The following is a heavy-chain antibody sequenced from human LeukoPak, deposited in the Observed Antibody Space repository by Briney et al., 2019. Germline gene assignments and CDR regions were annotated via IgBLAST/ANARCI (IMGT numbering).Heavy chain of an antibody. CDR2: MNPNSGNT. V-gene: IGHV1-8*01. Sequence: VSVKVSCKASGYTFTSYDINWVRQATGQGLEWMGWMNPNSGNTGYAQKFQGRVTMTRNTSISTAYTELSSLRSEDTAVYFCARKGPANYYYYYMDVWGKGTTVTVSS. J-gene: IGHJ6*03. CDR3: ARKGPANYYYYYMDV. D-gene: IGHD2-2*01. CDR1: GYTFTSYD.